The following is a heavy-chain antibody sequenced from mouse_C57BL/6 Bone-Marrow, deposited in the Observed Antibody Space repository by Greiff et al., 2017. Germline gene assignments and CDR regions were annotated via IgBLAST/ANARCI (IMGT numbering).Heavy chain of an antibody. CDR3: ARGYYYGSSSNWYFDV. V-gene: IGHV1-69*01. J-gene: IGHJ1*03. CDR1: GYTFTSYW. Sequence: QVQLQQSGAELVRPGASVKLSCKASGYTFTSYWMHWVKQRPGQGLEWIGEIDPSDSYTNYNQKFKGKSTLTVDKSSSTAYMQLSSLTSEDSAVYYCARGYYYGSSSNWYFDVWGTGTTVTVSS. D-gene: IGHD1-1*01. CDR2: IDPSDSYT.